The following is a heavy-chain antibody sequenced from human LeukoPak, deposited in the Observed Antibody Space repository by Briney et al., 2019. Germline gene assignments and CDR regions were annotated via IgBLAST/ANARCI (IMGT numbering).Heavy chain of an antibody. CDR3: ARVTRIYGSGWQYYFDC. CDR1: GGSFSGYY. V-gene: IGHV4-34*01. CDR2: INHSGST. J-gene: IGHJ4*02. D-gene: IGHD6-19*01. Sequence: PSETLSLTCAVYGGSFSGYYWSWIRQPPGKGLEWIGEINHSGSTNYNPSLKSRVTVSVDTSKNQCSLKLSSVTAADTAVYYCARVTRIYGSGWQYYFDCWGQGTLVTVSS.